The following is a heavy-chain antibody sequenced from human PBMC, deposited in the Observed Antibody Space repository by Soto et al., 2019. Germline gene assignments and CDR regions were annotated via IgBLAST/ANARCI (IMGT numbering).Heavy chain of an antibody. CDR3: ARGNYFDY. CDR1: GGSISSYY. J-gene: IGHJ4*02. Sequence: SETLSLTCTVSGGSISSYYWSWIRQPPGKGLEWIGYIYYSGSTNYNPSLKSRVTISVDTSKNQFSLKLSSVTAADTAVYYCARGNYFDYWGQGTLVTVSS. CDR2: IYYSGST. V-gene: IGHV4-59*01.